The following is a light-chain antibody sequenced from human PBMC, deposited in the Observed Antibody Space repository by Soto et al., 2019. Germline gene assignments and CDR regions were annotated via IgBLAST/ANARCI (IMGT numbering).Light chain of an antibody. J-gene: IGLJ3*02. Sequence: QSALTQPPSASGSPGQSVTISCTGTSSDVGAYKYVSWYQQYPGKAPKLMIYEVSKQPSGVPDRFSGSKSGNTASLTVSGLQPEDEADYYCTSYVGSNIWVFGGGTKLTVL. V-gene: IGLV2-8*01. CDR1: SSDVGAYKY. CDR3: TSYVGSNIWV. CDR2: EVS.